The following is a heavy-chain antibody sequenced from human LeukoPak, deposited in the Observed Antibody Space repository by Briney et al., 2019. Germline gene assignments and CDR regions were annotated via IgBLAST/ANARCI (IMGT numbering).Heavy chain of an antibody. V-gene: IGHV3-30*18. CDR1: GFTFRSHA. J-gene: IGHJ4*02. Sequence: GGSLRLSCQASGFTFRSHAMSWIRQAPGKGLEWVAVISYDGSNKYYPASVKGRFTISRDNSKNTLYLQMNSLRAEDTAVYYCAKGLWFGELRPFDYWGQGTLVTVSS. D-gene: IGHD3-10*01. CDR3: AKGLWFGELRPFDY. CDR2: ISYDGSNK.